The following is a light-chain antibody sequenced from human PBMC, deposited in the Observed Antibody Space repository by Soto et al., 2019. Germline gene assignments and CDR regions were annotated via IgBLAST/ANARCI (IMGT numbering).Light chain of an antibody. CDR3: QQSYSTPWT. V-gene: IGKV1-39*01. CDR1: QSISSY. J-gene: IGKJ1*01. Sequence: DIQMTQSPSSLSASVGDRVTITCRASQSISSYLNWYQQKPGKAPKLLIYAASSLQSGVPSRFSGSGSGTDFTLTISSLQPEDFATYYCQQSYSTPWTFCQGTKGEI. CDR2: AAS.